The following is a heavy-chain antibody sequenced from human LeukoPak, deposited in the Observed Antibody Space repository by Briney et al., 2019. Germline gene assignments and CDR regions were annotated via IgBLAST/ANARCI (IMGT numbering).Heavy chain of an antibody. CDR2: ISYDESIK. D-gene: IGHD3-3*01. Sequence: GRALRLSRPASRFTLHNYGMHGLRQAPAKGLEGVAVISYDESIKYYPDSVKGRFINYRDNSKNTLYLQMSSLRAEDSAVYHCAKSTRITSFGVPPPDSWGQGTLVTVSS. CDR3: AKSTRITSFGVPPPDS. J-gene: IGHJ5*01. V-gene: IGHV3-30*18. CDR1: RFTLHNYG.